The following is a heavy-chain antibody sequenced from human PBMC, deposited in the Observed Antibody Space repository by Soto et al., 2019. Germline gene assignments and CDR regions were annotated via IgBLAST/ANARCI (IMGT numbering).Heavy chain of an antibody. V-gene: IGHV1-46*01. Sequence: ASVKVSCKASGYTFTGYYMHWVRQAPGQGLEWMGIINPSGGSTSYAQKFQGRVTMTRDTSTSTVYMELSSLRSEDTAVYYCARDGGRIAAAGTIDYWGQGTLVTVSS. D-gene: IGHD6-13*01. CDR1: GYTFTGYY. CDR3: ARDGGRIAAAGTIDY. J-gene: IGHJ4*02. CDR2: INPSGGST.